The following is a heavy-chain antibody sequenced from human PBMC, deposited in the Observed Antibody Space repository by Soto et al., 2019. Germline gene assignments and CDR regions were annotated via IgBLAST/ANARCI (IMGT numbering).Heavy chain of an antibody. D-gene: IGHD1-26*01. Sequence: GGSLRLSCAASGFTFSSYWMSWVRQAPGKGLEWVANIKQDGSEKYYVDSVKGRFTISRDNAKNTLYLQMNSLRAEDTAVYYCAKDREAESYYYYYGMDVWGQGTTVTVSS. CDR2: IKQDGSEK. CDR3: AKDREAESYYYYYGMDV. CDR1: GFTFSSYW. J-gene: IGHJ6*02. V-gene: IGHV3-7*01.